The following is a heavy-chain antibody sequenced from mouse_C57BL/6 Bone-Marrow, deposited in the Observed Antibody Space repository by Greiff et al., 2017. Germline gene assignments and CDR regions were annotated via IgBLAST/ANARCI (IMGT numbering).Heavy chain of an antibody. CDR2: IDPETGGT. Sequence: QVQLQQSGAELVRPGASVTLSCKASGYTFTDYEMHWVKQTPVHGLEWIGAIDPETGGTAYNQKFKGKAILTADKSSSTAYMELSSLTSEDSAVYYCAMMITWDYYAMDYWGQGTSVTVSS. V-gene: IGHV1-15*01. J-gene: IGHJ4*01. CDR1: GYTFTDYE. CDR3: AMMITWDYYAMDY. D-gene: IGHD2-4*01.